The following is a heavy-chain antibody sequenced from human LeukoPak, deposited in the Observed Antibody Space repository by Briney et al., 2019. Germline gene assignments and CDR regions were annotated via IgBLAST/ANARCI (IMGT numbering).Heavy chain of an antibody. J-gene: IGHJ6*03. CDR1: GGSFSGYY. V-gene: IGHV4-34*01. CDR3: ARHRRIAAAGTRRYYYYYMDV. D-gene: IGHD6-13*01. CDR2: INHSGST. Sequence: SETLSLTCAVYGGSFSGYYWSWIRQPPGKGLEWIGEINHSGSTNYNPSLKSRVTISVDTSKNQSSLKLSSVTAADTAAYYCARHRRIAAAGTRRYYYYYMDVWGKGTTVTISS.